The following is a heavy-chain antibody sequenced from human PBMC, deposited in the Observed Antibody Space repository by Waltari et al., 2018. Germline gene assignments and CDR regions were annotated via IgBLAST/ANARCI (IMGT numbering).Heavy chain of an antibody. Sequence: EVQLVESGGGLVQPGGSLRLSCAASGFTFSSYWMSWVRQAPGKGLEWVANIKQDGSGKDYVDAVKGRFTSSRDNAKNSLYLQMNSLRAEDTAVYYCARDQRCSSTSCSKFSLYYFDYWGQGTLVTVSS. CDR2: IKQDGSGK. V-gene: IGHV3-7*01. CDR3: ARDQRCSSTSCSKFSLYYFDY. CDR1: GFTFSSYW. J-gene: IGHJ4*02. D-gene: IGHD2-2*01.